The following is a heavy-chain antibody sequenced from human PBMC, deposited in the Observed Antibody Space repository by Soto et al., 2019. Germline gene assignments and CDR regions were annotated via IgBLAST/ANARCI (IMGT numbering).Heavy chain of an antibody. Sequence: EVQLVESGGGLVQPGGSLRLSCAASGFTFSSYDMHWVRQATGKGLEWVSAIGTAGDTYYPGSVKGRFTISRENAKNSLDLQMNSLRAEDTAVYYCARDYGGYGLDYWGQGTLVTVSS. J-gene: IGHJ4*02. CDR3: ARDYGGYGLDY. CDR2: IGTAGDT. CDR1: GFTFSSYD. V-gene: IGHV3-13*01. D-gene: IGHD5-12*01.